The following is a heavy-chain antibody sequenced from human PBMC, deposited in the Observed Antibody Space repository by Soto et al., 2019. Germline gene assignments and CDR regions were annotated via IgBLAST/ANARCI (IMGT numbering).Heavy chain of an antibody. D-gene: IGHD2-8*01. V-gene: IGHV4-31*03. CDR3: ARCMDACGFDT. CDR1: GGSINSGGYY. CDR2: IHYRGRT. J-gene: IGHJ4*02. Sequence: QVQLQESGPGLVKPSETLSLTCNVSGGSINSGGYYWGWIRQHPGKGLEWIGYIHYRGRTSYNPSLQSRVSISRDMSGHHFSLKLTSVTAADTAVYYGARCMDACGFDTWGQGPRVTVSS.